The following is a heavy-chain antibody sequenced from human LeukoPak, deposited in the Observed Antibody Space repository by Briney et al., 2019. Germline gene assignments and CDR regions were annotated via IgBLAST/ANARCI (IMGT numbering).Heavy chain of an antibody. J-gene: IGHJ4*02. D-gene: IGHD3-22*01. CDR3: AKLGAYYYDSSGYYEPYYFDY. V-gene: IGHV3-21*04. CDR1: GFTFNKYT. CDR2: ISTSSSYI. Sequence: GGSLRLSCAASGFTFNKYTMNWVRQAPGKGLEWVSSISTSSSYIYYADSVKGRFTISRDNSKNTLYLQMNSLRAEDTAVYYCAKLGAYYYDSSGYYEPYYFDYWGQGTLVTVSS.